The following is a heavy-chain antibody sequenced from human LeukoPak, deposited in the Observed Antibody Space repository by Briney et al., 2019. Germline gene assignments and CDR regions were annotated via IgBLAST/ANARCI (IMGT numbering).Heavy chain of an antibody. D-gene: IGHD3-10*01. J-gene: IGHJ5*01. V-gene: IGHV4-38-2*02. CDR3: ARSRQASGLFNS. CDR2: IYHRGPA. Sequence: SETLSLTCTVSGYSFNSGYYWGWIRQPPGKGLEWIGSIYHRGPAYYNPSLKSRFTISVDRPKNQFFLNATSLTAADTAVYYCARSRQASGLFNSWGQGTLVVVSS. CDR1: GYSFNSGYY.